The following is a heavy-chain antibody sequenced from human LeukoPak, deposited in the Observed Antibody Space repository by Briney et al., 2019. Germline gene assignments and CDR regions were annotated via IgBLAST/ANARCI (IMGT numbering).Heavy chain of an antibody. CDR2: INNGNT. CDR3: ARVLAYCSSTSCHDY. Sequence: ASVKVSCKASGYTFTNYGVSWVRQAPGQGLEWMGWINNGNTDCAQKFQGRVTMTTDTSTSTAYMELRSLRSDDTAVYYCARVLAYCSSTSCHDYWGQGTLVTVYS. J-gene: IGHJ4*02. V-gene: IGHV1-18*01. CDR1: GYTFTNYG. D-gene: IGHD2-2*01.